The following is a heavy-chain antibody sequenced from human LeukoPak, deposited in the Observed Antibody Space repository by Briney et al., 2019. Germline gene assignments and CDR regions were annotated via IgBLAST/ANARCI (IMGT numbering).Heavy chain of an antibody. J-gene: IGHJ3*02. CDR3: ARYKPQTYYYDSSGPGGAFDI. CDR1: GYTFTSYG. V-gene: IGHV1-18*01. Sequence: ASVKVSCKASGYTFTSYGISWVRRAPGQGLEWMGWISAYNGNTNYAQKLQGRVTMTTDTSTSTAYMELRSLRSDDTAVYYCARYKPQTYYYDSSGPGGAFDIWGQGTMVTVSS. CDR2: ISAYNGNT. D-gene: IGHD3-22*01.